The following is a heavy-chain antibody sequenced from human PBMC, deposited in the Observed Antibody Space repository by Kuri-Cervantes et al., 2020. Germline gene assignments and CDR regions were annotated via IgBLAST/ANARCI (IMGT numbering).Heavy chain of an antibody. CDR3: ARGVVPAAMGIDY. D-gene: IGHD2-2*01. CDR2: INPSDRST. CDR1: GYTFTSYY. J-gene: IGHJ4*02. V-gene: IGHV1-46*01. Sequence: ASVKVSCKASGYTFTSYYMHWVRQAPGQGLEWMGIINPSDRSTYYAPKFPGRVTMTRDTSTSTVYMELSSLRSEDTAVYYCARGVVPAAMGIDYWGQGTLVTVSS.